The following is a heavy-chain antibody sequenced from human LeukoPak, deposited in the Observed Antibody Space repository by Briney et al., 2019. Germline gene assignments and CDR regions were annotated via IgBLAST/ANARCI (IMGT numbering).Heavy chain of an antibody. Sequence: PSETLSLTCTVSGGSISSYYWSWIRQPPGKGLEWIGYIYYSGSTNYSPPLKSRVTISVDTSKNQFSLKLSSVTAADTAVYYCARDSGSSSYDYWGQGTLVTVSS. CDR3: ARDSGSSSYDY. D-gene: IGHD6-13*01. CDR1: GGSISSYY. J-gene: IGHJ4*02. V-gene: IGHV4-59*01. CDR2: IYYSGST.